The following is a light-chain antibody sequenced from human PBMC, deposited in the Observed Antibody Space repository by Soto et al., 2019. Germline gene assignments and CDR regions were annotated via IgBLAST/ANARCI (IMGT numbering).Light chain of an antibody. V-gene: IGKV1-39*01. CDR2: AAS. Sequence: DIPMTQSPSPLSASVGDRVSITFRASQSISTYLNWYQHKPGKAPRLLIYAASSLHSGVPSRFSGSGSGTDFTPSISSLQPGDFATYYCQQSYSTPWTFGQGTKVDIK. CDR3: QQSYSTPWT. CDR1: QSISTY. J-gene: IGKJ1*01.